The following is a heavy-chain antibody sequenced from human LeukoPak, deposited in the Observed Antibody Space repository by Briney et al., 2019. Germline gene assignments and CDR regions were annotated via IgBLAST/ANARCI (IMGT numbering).Heavy chain of an antibody. CDR1: GRSLSGYY. V-gene: IGHV4-34*01. CDR2: INHRGST. Sequence: SETLSLTCAVYGRSLSGYYWSWIRQPPGKGLEWIGEINHRGSTNYNPSLKSRVTISVDTSKNQFSLKLSSVTAADTAVYYCARARPATAIVPYYFDYWGQGTLVTVSS. CDR3: ARARPATAIVPYYFDY. J-gene: IGHJ4*02. D-gene: IGHD2-21*02.